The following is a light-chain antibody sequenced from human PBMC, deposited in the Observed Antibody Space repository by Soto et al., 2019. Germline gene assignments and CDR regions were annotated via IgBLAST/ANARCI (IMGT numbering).Light chain of an antibody. CDR3: HQYNMWPPLI. CDR2: GAS. V-gene: IGKV3-15*01. CDR1: QSVRSN. J-gene: IGKJ4*01. Sequence: IVMTQSPATLSVSPGESATLSCRASQSVRSNLAWYQQKPGQPPRLLIYGASTRATGIPARFSGSGSGTGFTLTISSLQSEDFAVYYCHQYNMWPPLIFGGGTKVDIK.